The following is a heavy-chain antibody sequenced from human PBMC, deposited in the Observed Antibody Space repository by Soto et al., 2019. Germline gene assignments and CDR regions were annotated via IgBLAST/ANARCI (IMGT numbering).Heavy chain of an antibody. CDR1: GGSISSYY. Sequence: PSETLSLTCTVSGGSISSYYWSWIRQPPGKGLEWIGYIYYSGSTNYNPSLKSRVTISVDTSKNQFSLKLSSVTAADTAVYYCARNYGFYFDYWGQGTLVTVSS. CDR2: IYYSGST. J-gene: IGHJ4*02. D-gene: IGHD3-10*01. V-gene: IGHV4-59*08. CDR3: ARNYGFYFDY.